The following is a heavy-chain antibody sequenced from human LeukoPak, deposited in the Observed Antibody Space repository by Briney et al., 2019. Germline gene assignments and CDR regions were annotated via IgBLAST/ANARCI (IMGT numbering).Heavy chain of an antibody. CDR1: GGSISSYH. J-gene: IGHJ3*02. V-gene: IGHV4-59*01. D-gene: IGHD3-22*01. CDR2: IYYSGST. CDR3: ARGWKRIKSYYYDSSGHPTYAFDI. Sequence: SETLSLTCTVSGGSISSYHWSWLRQPPGKGLEWIGYIYYSGSTNYNPSLKSRVTISVDTSKNQFSLKLSSVTAADTAVYYCARGWKRIKSYYYDSSGHPTYAFDIWGQGTMVTVSS.